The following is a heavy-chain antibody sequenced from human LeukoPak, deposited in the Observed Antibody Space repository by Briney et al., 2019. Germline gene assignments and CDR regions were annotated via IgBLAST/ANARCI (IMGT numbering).Heavy chain of an antibody. D-gene: IGHD3-22*01. Sequence: ASVKVSCKASGYTFTSYDINWVRQATGQGLEWMGWISAYNGNTNYAQKLQGRVTMTTDTSTSTAYMELRSLRSDDTAVYYCARDPPGTYYYDSSGYYLADYWGQGTLVTVSS. CDR3: ARDPPGTYYYDSSGYYLADY. V-gene: IGHV1-18*01. CDR2: ISAYNGNT. CDR1: GYTFTSYD. J-gene: IGHJ4*02.